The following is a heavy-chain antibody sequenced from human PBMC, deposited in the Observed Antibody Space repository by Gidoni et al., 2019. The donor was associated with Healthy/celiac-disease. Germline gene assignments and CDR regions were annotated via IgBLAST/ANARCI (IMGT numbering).Heavy chain of an antibody. CDR1: GGSISSYY. CDR2: IYYSGST. D-gene: IGHD3-22*01. CDR3: ARHKYYYDSSEIDY. J-gene: IGHJ4*02. Sequence: QVQLQESGPGLVKPSETLSLTCTVSGGSISSYYWSWIRQPPGKGLEWIGYIYYSGSTNYNPSLKSRVTISVDTSKNQFSLKLSSVTAADTAVYYCARHKYYYDSSEIDYWGQGTLVTVSS. V-gene: IGHV4-59*08.